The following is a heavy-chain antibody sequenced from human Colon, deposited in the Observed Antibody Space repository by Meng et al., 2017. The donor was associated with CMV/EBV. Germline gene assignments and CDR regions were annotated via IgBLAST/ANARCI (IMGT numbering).Heavy chain of an antibody. J-gene: IGHJ4*02. CDR1: GDSVTSRSYY. D-gene: IGHD3-3*01. CDR3: ARSIVLFYANQ. Sequence: SETLSLTCTVSGDSVTSRSYYWGWIRQPPGKGLEWIGSINYSGNTYYNPSLKSRVTMSVDTSKNQFSLKLNSVTAADTAVYFCARSIVLFYANQWGQGALVTVSS. V-gene: IGHV4-39*07. CDR2: INYSGNT.